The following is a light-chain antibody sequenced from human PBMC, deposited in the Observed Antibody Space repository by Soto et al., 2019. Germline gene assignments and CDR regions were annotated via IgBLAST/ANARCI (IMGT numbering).Light chain of an antibody. CDR1: HSVSSSY. J-gene: IGKJ1*01. V-gene: IGKV3-20*01. Sequence: EIVLAQSPGTLSLTLGERATLSCRASHSVSSSYLAWYQQKPGQAPRLLIFAASSRATGIPDRFSGSGSGTDFTFTISRLEPEDFAVYYCQQYGSSPEWTFGQGTKVDIK. CDR3: QQYGSSPEWT. CDR2: AAS.